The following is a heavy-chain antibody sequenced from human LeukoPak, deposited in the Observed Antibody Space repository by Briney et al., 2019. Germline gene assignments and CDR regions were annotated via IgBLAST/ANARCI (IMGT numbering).Heavy chain of an antibody. V-gene: IGHV4-34*01. J-gene: IGHJ4*02. CDR3: ARGGVLRYFDWLAY. Sequence: SETLSLTCAVYGGSFSGYYWSWIGQPPGKGLEWIGEINHSGSTNYNPSLKSRVTISVDTSKNQFSLKLSSVTAADTAVYHCARGGVLRYFDWLAYWGQGTLVTVSS. CDR1: GGSFSGYY. D-gene: IGHD3-9*01. CDR2: INHSGST.